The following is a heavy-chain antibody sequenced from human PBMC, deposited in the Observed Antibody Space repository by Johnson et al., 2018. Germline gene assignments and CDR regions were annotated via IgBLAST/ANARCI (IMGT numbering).Heavy chain of an antibody. CDR1: GFTFSSYA. J-gene: IGHJ3*02. CDR3: ARDVEMATIGDAFDI. CDR2: ISYDGSNK. D-gene: IGHD5-24*01. Sequence: QVQLVQSGGGVVQPGRSLRLSCAASGFTFSSYAMHWVRQAPGKGLEWVAVISYDGSNKYYADSVKGRFTIPRDNSKNTLSLQMNSLRAEDTAVYYCARDVEMATIGDAFDIWGQGTMVTVSS. V-gene: IGHV3-30-3*01.